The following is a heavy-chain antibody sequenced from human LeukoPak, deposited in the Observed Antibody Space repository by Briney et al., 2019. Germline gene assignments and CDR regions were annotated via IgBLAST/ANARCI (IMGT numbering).Heavy chain of an antibody. CDR3: AAQYCSGGSCYDY. D-gene: IGHD2-15*01. Sequence: SVKVSCKASGGTFSSYAISWVRQAPGQGLEWMGRINPNSGGTNYAQKFQGRVTMTRDTSISTAYMELSRLRSDDTAVYYCAAQYCSGGSCYDYWGQGTLVTVSS. V-gene: IGHV1-2*06. CDR2: INPNSGGT. CDR1: GGTFSSYA. J-gene: IGHJ4*02.